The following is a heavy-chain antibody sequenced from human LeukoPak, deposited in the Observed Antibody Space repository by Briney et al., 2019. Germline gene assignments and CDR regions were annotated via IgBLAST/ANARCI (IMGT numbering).Heavy chain of an antibody. CDR1: GFTFTTYA. D-gene: IGHD4-17*01. CDR2: ISGSGGST. J-gene: IGHJ4*02. CDR3: AKGRGTTVTVAANY. Sequence: PGGSLRLSCAVSGFTFTTYAMTWVRQAPGKGLEWVSAISGSGGSTYYADSVKGRFTISRDNSKNTLFLQFNSLRADDTAVYYCAKGRGTTVTVAANYWGQGTLVTVSS. V-gene: IGHV3-23*01.